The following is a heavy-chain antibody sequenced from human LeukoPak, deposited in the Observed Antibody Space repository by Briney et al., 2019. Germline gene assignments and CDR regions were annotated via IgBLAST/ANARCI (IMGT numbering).Heavy chain of an antibody. V-gene: IGHV3-30*02. J-gene: IGHJ4*02. D-gene: IGHD6-13*01. Sequence: GGSLRLSCAASGFTFSSYGMHWVRQAPGKGLEWVAFIRYDGSNKYYADSVKGRFTISRDNSKNTLYLQMNSLRAEDTAVYYCAKDSKVRIAAAGTGYWDQGTLVTVSS. CDR3: AKDSKVRIAAAGTGY. CDR1: GFTFSSYG. CDR2: IRYDGSNK.